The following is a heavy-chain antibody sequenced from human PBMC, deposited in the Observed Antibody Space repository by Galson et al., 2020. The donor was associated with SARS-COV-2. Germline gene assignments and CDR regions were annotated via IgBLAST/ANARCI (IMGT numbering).Heavy chain of an antibody. CDR1: GFTFDDYT. D-gene: IGHD3-16*01. CDR2: ISWDGGST. J-gene: IGHJ6*02. CDR3: AKDMVGLNYYYGMDV. V-gene: IGHV3-43*01. Sequence: GGSLRLSCAASGFTFDDYTMHWVRQAPGKGLEWVSLISWDGGSTYYADSVKGRFTISRDNSKNSLYLQMNSLRTEDTALYYCAKDMVGLNYYYGMDVWGQGTTVTVSS.